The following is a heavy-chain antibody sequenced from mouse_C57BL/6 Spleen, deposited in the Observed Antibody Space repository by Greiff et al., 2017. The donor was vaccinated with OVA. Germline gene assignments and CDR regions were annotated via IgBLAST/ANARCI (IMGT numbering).Heavy chain of an antibody. Sequence: QVQLQQPGAELVKPGASVKLSCKASGYTFTSYWMHWVKQRPGRGLEWIGRIDPNSGSTKYNEKIKSKATMNVANTSSNAYMPLSSLTSEDSAVYYCASPPIYDGYYGCAYWGQGTLVTVSA. CDR2: IDPNSGST. V-gene: IGHV1-72*01. D-gene: IGHD2-3*01. J-gene: IGHJ3*01. CDR1: GYTFTSYW. CDR3: ASPPIYDGYYGCAY.